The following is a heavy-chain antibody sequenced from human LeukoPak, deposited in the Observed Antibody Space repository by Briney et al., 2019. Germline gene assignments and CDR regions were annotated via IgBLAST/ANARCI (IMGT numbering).Heavy chain of an antibody. CDR1: GVTFKNYW. J-gene: IGHJ4*02. CDR2: INQDGSIK. D-gene: IGHD2-15*01. V-gene: IGHV3-7*03. CDR3: VRIGYSSSSFDY. Sequence: GGSLRLSCAASGVTFKNYWMSWVRQPPGKGLEWVANINQDGSIKYYVESVKGRFTISRDNAKNSPYLQMDSLRVEDTAVYFCVRIGYSSSSFDYWGQGTLVTVSS.